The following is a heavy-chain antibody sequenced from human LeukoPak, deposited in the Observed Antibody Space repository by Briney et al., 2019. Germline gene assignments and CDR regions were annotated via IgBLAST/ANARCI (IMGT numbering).Heavy chain of an antibody. CDR1: GYTFTGYY. D-gene: IGHD2-2*01. Sequence: ASVKCSCKASGYTFTGYYMHWVRQAPGQGLEWMGWINPTGGGTNYAQKFQGRVTMTRDTSISTAYMELSRLRSDDTAMYYCARAVVVPAALYYYYYMDVWGKGTTVTVSS. CDR2: INPTGGGT. CDR3: ARAVVVPAALYYYYYMDV. J-gene: IGHJ6*03. V-gene: IGHV1-2*02.